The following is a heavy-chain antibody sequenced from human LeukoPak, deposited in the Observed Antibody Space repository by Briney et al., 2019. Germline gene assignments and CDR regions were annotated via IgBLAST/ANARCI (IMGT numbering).Heavy chain of an antibody. V-gene: IGHV3-33*01. CDR3: ASGVPAAIY. CDR2: IWSDGSSQ. J-gene: IGHJ4*02. D-gene: IGHD2-2*01. CDR1: GLTFSNYF. Sequence: GGPLRLSCVASGLTFSNYFMHWVRPAPGRGLDWVALIWSDGSSQYYADSVKGRFTISRDNSKNTLYLQMNSLRAEDTAVYYCASGVPAAIYWGQGTLVTVSS.